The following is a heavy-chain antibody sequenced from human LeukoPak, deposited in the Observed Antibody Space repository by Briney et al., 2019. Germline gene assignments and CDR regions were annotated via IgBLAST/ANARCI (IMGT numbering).Heavy chain of an antibody. CDR2: IYPGDSDT. V-gene: IGHV5-51*01. J-gene: IGHJ4*02. Sequence: GESLKISCKGSGYSFTSYWIGWVRQMPGKGPEWMGIIYPGDSDTRYSPSFQGQVTISADKSISTAYLQWSSLKASDTAMYYCARGRAVAGPAPDFDYWGQGTLVTVSS. D-gene: IGHD6-19*01. CDR3: ARGRAVAGPAPDFDY. CDR1: GYSFTSYW.